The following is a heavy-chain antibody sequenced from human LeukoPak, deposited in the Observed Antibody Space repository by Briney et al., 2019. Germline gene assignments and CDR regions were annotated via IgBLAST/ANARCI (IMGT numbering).Heavy chain of an antibody. Sequence: MSSETLSLTCTVSGGAINSGDCYWSWIRQHPVTGLEWIGYVSYSGSTYYNPSLTSRATVSVDGPKNQFSLKLNSVTAADTAVYSCARVSLILNAFAVWGQGTMVTVSS. J-gene: IGHJ3*01. D-gene: IGHD3-9*01. CDR2: VSYSGST. V-gene: IGHV4-31*03. CDR3: ARVSLILNAFAV. CDR1: GGAINSGDCY.